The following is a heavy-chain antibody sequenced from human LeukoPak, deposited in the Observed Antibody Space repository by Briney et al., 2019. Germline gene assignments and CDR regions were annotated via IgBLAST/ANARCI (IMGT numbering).Heavy chain of an antibody. D-gene: IGHD3-16*01. CDR1: GGSISTSSYY. CDR3: ASRRRLGRNYVLGSYPDY. V-gene: IGHV4-39*07. J-gene: IGHJ4*02. CDR2: IFYSGST. Sequence: SETLSLTCTVSGGSISTSSYYWGWVRQPPGKGLEWIGNIFYSGSTYYSPSLKSRVTISLDTSRNQFSMKLNSVTAADTAVYYCASRRRLGRNYVLGSYPDYWGQGTLVTVSS.